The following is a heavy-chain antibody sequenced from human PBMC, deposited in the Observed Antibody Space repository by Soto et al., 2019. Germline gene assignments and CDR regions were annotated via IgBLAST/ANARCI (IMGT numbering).Heavy chain of an antibody. D-gene: IGHD6-6*01. Sequence: QVQLQESGPGLVKPSETLSLTCTVSGGSISSYYWSWIRQPPGKGLEWIGYIYYSGSTNYSPSLKSRVTISVDTSKNQFSLKVSSVTAADTAVYYCARGRQLVSVFSQAWGMDVWGQGTTVTVSS. J-gene: IGHJ6*02. CDR1: GGSISSYY. V-gene: IGHV4-59*01. CDR3: ARGRQLVSVFSQAWGMDV. CDR2: IYYSGST.